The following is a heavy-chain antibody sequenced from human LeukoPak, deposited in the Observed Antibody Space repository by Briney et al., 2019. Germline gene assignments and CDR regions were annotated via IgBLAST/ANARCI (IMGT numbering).Heavy chain of an antibody. CDR2: INHSGST. V-gene: IGHV4-34*01. D-gene: IGHD3-22*01. CDR3: ARGRRLIVVGHYYYYMDV. J-gene: IGHJ6*03. CDR1: GGSFXGYX. Sequence: GGSFXGYXXXWIRQPXGKGXXXXXEINHSGSTNYNPSLKRRVTISVDTSKNQFSLKLSSVTAADTAVYYCARGRRLIVVGHYYYYMDVWGKGTTVTVSS.